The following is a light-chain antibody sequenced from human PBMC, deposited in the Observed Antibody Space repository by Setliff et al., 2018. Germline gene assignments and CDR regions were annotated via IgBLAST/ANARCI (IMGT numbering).Light chain of an antibody. J-gene: IGLJ2*01. V-gene: IGLV2-14*03. Sequence: QSVLTQPASVSGSPGQSITISCTGTSSDVGAYNYVSWYQQHPRQAPKLTIYDVSKRPSGVSYRFSGSKSGNTASLTISGLQAGDEADYFCTSYASGSTYVVFGGGTK. CDR3: TSYASGSTYVV. CDR2: DVS. CDR1: SSDVGAYNY.